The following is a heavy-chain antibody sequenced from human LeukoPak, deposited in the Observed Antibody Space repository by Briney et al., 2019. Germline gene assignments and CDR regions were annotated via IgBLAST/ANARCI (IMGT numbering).Heavy chain of an antibody. Sequence: GGSLRLSCAASGFTFSSYWMSWVRQAPGKGLEWVANIKQDGSEKYYVDSVKGRFSISRDNAKNSLYLQMNSLRAEDTAVYYCARDRYYGSGIFDYWGQGTLVTVSS. CDR3: ARDRYYGSGIFDY. D-gene: IGHD3-10*01. CDR1: GFTFSSYW. V-gene: IGHV3-7*01. J-gene: IGHJ4*02. CDR2: IKQDGSEK.